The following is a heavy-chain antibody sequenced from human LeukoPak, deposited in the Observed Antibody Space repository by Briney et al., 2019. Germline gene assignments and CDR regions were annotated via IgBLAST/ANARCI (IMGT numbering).Heavy chain of an antibody. V-gene: IGHV3-74*01. J-gene: IGHJ4*02. D-gene: IGHD2-2*02. Sequence: GGSLRLSCAASGFTFSNYWMHWVRQAPGKGLVWVSRIKTDGSGAGYADSVKGRFTVSRDNAKNSLYLQMNSLRAEDTAVYYCARDPGHCSSTSCYKFFDYWGQGTLVTVSS. CDR2: IKTDGSGA. CDR1: GFTFSNYW. CDR3: ARDPGHCSSTSCYKFFDY.